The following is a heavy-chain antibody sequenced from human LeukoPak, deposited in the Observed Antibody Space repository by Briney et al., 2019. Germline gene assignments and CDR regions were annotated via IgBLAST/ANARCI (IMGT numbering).Heavy chain of an antibody. J-gene: IGHJ3*02. CDR1: GGSISNSDYY. D-gene: IGHD1-26*01. CDR2: IYYTGST. V-gene: IGHV4-39*01. Sequence: SETLSLTCTVSGGSISNSDYYWGWIRQPPGKGLEWIGTIYYTGSTFYNPSLESRVTMSVDTSTNQFSLNLSSVTAADTAVYYCARIKWDRGAFDIWGQGTMVTVSS. CDR3: ARIKWDRGAFDI.